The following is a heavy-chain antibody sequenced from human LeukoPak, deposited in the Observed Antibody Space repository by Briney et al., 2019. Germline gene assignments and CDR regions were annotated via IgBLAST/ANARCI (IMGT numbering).Heavy chain of an antibody. Sequence: GGSLRLSCAASGFTFSRYWMHWVRQDPEKGLVWVSRISSDGSNIIYADSVKGRFSISRDNAKNSLYLQMNSLRAEDTALYYCARSGGHCSGGSCYLYFYYIDVWGKGTTVTVSS. CDR2: ISSDGSNI. J-gene: IGHJ6*03. CDR3: ARSGGHCSGGSCYLYFYYIDV. D-gene: IGHD2-15*01. CDR1: GFTFSRYW. V-gene: IGHV3-74*01.